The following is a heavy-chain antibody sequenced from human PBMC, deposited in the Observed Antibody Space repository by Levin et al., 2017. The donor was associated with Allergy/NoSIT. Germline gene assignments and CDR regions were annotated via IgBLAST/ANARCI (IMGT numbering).Heavy chain of an antibody. CDR3: AKDSGGSYDY. CDR1: GFTFSSYG. J-gene: IGHJ4*02. Sequence: GGSLRLSCAASGFTFSSYGMHWVRQAPGKGLEWVAVISYDGSNKYYADSVKARFTISRDNSKNTLYLQMNSLRAEDTAVYYCAKDSGGSYDYWGQGTLVTVSS. CDR2: ISYDGSNK. V-gene: IGHV3-30*18. D-gene: IGHD1-26*01.